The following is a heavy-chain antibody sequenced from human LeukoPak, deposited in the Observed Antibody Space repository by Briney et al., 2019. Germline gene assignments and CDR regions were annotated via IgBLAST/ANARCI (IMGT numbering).Heavy chain of an antibody. Sequence: GASLRLSCAASGFTFSNYWMTWVRQAPGKGLEWVGNIKKDGSEKYYVESLKGRFTISRDNVKNSLYLQMNSLRAEDTAVYYCARVGAQGGSSWLYWGQGTLVTVSS. CDR3: ARVGAQGGSSWLY. CDR2: IKKDGSEK. J-gene: IGHJ4*02. D-gene: IGHD6-13*01. CDR1: GFTFSNYW. V-gene: IGHV3-7*01.